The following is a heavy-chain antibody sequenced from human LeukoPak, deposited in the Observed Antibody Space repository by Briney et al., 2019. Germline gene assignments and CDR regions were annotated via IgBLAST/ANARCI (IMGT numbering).Heavy chain of an antibody. CDR3: AKDILSGSYRFDAFDI. Sequence: QPGRSLRLSCAASGFTFDDYAMHWVRQAPGKGLEWVSGISWNSGSIGYADSVKGRFTISRENAKTSLYLQMNSLRAEDMALYYCAKDILSGSYRFDAFDIWGQGTMVTVSS. V-gene: IGHV3-9*03. D-gene: IGHD1-26*01. J-gene: IGHJ3*02. CDR1: GFTFDDYA. CDR2: ISWNSGSI.